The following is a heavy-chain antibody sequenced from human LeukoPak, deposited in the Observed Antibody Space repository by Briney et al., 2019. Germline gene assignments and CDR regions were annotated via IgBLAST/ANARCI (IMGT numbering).Heavy chain of an antibody. J-gene: IGHJ6*03. Sequence: GASVKVSCKASGGTFSSYAISWVRQAPGQGLEWMGGIIPIFGTANYAQKFQGRVTITTDESTSTAYMELSSLRSEDTAVYYCARGQLVAPEYYYYYMDVWGQGTTVTVSS. CDR3: ARGQLVAPEYYYYYMDV. D-gene: IGHD6-6*01. V-gene: IGHV1-69*05. CDR2: IIPIFGTA. CDR1: GGTFSSYA.